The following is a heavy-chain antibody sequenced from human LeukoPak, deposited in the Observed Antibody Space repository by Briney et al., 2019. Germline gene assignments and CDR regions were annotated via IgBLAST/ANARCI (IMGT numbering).Heavy chain of an antibody. CDR3: ARESVDSSSWLYYYGMDV. CDR1: GGSFSGYY. V-gene: IGHV4-34*01. Sequence: SETLSLTCAVYGGSFSGYYWSWIRQPPGKGLEWIGEINHSGSTNYNPSLKSRVTISVDTSKNQFSLKLSSVTAADTAVYYCARESVDSSSWLYYYGMDVWGQGTTVTVSS. CDR2: INHSGST. D-gene: IGHD6-13*01. J-gene: IGHJ6*02.